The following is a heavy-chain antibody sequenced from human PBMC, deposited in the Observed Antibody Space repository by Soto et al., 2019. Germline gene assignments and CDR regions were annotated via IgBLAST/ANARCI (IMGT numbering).Heavy chain of an antibody. D-gene: IGHD2-21*02. CDR1: GGSISSGGYS. J-gene: IGHJ4*02. CDR3: ARGFSYCGGDCPTYFDY. V-gene: IGHV4-30-2*01. CDR2: IYHSGST. Sequence: PSETLSLTCAVSGGSISSGGYSWSWIRQPPGKGLEWIGYIYHSGSTYYNPSLKSRVTISVDRSKNQFSLKLSSVTAADTAVYYCARGFSYCGGDCPTYFDYWGQGTLVTVSS.